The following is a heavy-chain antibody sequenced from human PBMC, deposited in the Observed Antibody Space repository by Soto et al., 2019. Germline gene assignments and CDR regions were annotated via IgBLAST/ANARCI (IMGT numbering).Heavy chain of an antibody. CDR3: ARDTTLYGDYARYYYYGMDV. CDR1: GDSVSSNSAA. V-gene: IGHV6-1*01. Sequence: QVQLQQSGPGLVKPSQTLSLTCAISGDSVSSNSAAWNWIRQSPSRGLEWLGRTYYRSKWYNDYAVSVKSRIPINPDTSKNQFSLQLNSVPPEDTAVYYCARDTTLYGDYARYYYYGMDVWGQGTTVTVSS. D-gene: IGHD4-17*01. CDR2: TYYRSKWYN. J-gene: IGHJ6*02.